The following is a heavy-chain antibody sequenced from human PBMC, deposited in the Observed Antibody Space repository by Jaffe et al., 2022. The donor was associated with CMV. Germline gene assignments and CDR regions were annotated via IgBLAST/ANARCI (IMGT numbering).Heavy chain of an antibody. V-gene: IGHV2-5*01. Sequence: QITLKESGPTLVKPTQTLTLTCSLSGFSLTTRGVGVGWVRQPPGKALEWLAVIYANDETRYSPSQQSRLTISKDTPKNQVVLRVTNMDPVDTATYYCAREPAGQNRLLVGAFDVWGQGTVVTVSS. D-gene: IGHD3-10*01. CDR1: GFSLTTRGVG. CDR2: IYANDET. J-gene: IGHJ3*01. CDR3: AREPAGQNRLLVGAFDV.